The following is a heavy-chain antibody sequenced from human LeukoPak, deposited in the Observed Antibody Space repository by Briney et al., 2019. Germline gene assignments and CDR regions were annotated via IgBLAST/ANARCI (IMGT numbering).Heavy chain of an antibody. CDR3: ARDLREVGATYYYYYYMDV. CDR2: ISGSGGST. Sequence: GGSLRLSCAASGFTFSSYGMSWVRQAPGKGLEWVSAISGSGGSTYYADSVKGRFTISRDNAKNSLYLQMNSLRAEDTAVYYCARDLREVGATYYYYYYMDVWGKGTTVTVSS. J-gene: IGHJ6*03. CDR1: GFTFSSYG. V-gene: IGHV3-23*01. D-gene: IGHD1-26*01.